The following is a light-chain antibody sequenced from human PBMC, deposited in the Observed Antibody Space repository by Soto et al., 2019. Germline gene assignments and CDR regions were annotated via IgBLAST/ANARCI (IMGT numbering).Light chain of an antibody. V-gene: IGKV3-15*01. J-gene: IGKJ3*01. CDR3: HQYNNWPLT. CDR1: QSARDN. CDR2: GAS. Sequence: EIVMTQSPATLSVSPGERATLSCRASQSARDNLAWYQQKPGQAPGLLIYGASIRATGISARFSGSGSGTDFTLTISSLQSEDFAIYYCHQYNNWPLTFGPGTKVDIK.